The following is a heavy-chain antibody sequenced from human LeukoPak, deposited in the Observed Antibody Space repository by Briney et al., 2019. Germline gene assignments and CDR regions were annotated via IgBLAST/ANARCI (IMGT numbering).Heavy chain of an antibody. CDR3: ATAIAAAGTGVDFDY. V-gene: IGHV4-39*07. D-gene: IGHD6-13*01. CDR1: GGSISSSSYY. CDR2: IYYSGST. Sequence: PSETLSLTCTVSGGSISSSSYYWGWIRQPPGKGLEWIGSIYYSGSTYYNPSLKSRVTMSVDTSKNQFSLKLSSVTAADTAVYYCATAIAAAGTGVDFDYWGQGTLVTVSS. J-gene: IGHJ4*02.